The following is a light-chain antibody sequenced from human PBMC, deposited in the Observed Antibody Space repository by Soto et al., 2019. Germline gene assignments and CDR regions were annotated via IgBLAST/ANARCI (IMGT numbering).Light chain of an antibody. J-gene: IGKJ4*01. CDR1: QSVSYH. Sequence: IVMTQTPATLSVSPGERVTLSCRASQSVSYHVAWYQQKPGQTPRLVIYDASTRASGIPARFSGSGSGTEFSLTISSLQSEDFGIYYCQQYDSWLTFGGGTRVDIK. V-gene: IGKV3-15*01. CDR3: QQYDSWLT. CDR2: DAS.